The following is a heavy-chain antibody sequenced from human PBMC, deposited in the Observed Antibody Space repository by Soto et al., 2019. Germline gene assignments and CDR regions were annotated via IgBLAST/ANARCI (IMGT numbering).Heavy chain of an antibody. CDR3: AHVYGGYDNFDY. J-gene: IGHJ4*02. V-gene: IGHV2-5*02. Sequence: QITLKESGPTLVKPTQTLTLTCTFSGFSLSTSGVGVGWIRQPPGKALEWLALIYWDDDKRYSPSLKSRLTFTNDTSKNHVVLTMTNLDPVDTATYYCAHVYGGYDNFDYWGQGTLVTVSS. CDR1: GFSLSTSGVG. D-gene: IGHD5-12*01. CDR2: IYWDDDK.